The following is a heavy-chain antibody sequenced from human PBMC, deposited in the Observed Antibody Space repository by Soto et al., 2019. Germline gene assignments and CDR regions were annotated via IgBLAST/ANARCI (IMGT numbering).Heavy chain of an antibody. CDR2: IYPGDSET. CDR1: GYNFYTYW. J-gene: IGHJ5*02. V-gene: IGHV5-51*01. Sequence: PGESLKISCKGSGYNFYTYWIAWVRQMPGKGLEWMGVIYPGDSETRYSPSFQGQVTISADKSIGTAYLQWNSLEASDTAIYYCARLYCVTAMCDSWFDPWGQGTLVTVSS. D-gene: IGHD2-21*01. CDR3: ARLYCVTAMCDSWFDP.